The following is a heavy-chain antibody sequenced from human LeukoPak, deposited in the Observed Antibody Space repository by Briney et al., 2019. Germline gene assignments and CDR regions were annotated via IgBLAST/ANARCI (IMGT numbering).Heavy chain of an antibody. Sequence: GGSLRLTCAASGFTFSSYWMHWVRQAPGKGLVWVSRINSDGSSTSYADSVKGRFTISRDNAKNTLYLQMNSLRAEDTAVYYCARDQGYSSGWPLGYWGQGTLVTVSS. J-gene: IGHJ4*02. CDR1: GFTFSSYW. CDR2: INSDGSST. D-gene: IGHD6-19*01. CDR3: ARDQGYSSGWPLGY. V-gene: IGHV3-74*01.